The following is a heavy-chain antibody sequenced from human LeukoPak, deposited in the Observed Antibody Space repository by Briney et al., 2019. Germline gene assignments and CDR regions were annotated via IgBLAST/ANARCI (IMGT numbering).Heavy chain of an antibody. J-gene: IGHJ4*02. CDR1: GFTFSTYW. CDR2: INSDGSST. V-gene: IGHV3-74*01. CDR3: SSTKYGGYSDY. D-gene: IGHD4-23*01. Sequence: GGSLRLSCAASGFTFSTYWLHWVRQAPGKGLVWVSRINSDGSSTSYADSVKGRFSISRDNAKNTLYLQMYSLRAEDTAVYYCSSTKYGGYSDYWGQGTLVTVSS.